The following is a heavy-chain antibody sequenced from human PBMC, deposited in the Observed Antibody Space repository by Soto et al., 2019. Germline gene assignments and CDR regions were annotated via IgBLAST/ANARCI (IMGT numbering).Heavy chain of an antibody. CDR1: GGSFSGYY. D-gene: IGHD3-10*01. CDR2: INHSGST. V-gene: IGHV4-34*01. J-gene: IGHJ6*02. Sequence: SETLSLTCAVYGGSFSGYYWSWIRQPPGKGLEWIGEINHSGSTNYNPSLESRVTISVDTSKNQFSLKLSSVTAADTAVYYCARGKGTGYYYGMDVWGQGTTATVSS. CDR3: ARGKGTGYYYGMDV.